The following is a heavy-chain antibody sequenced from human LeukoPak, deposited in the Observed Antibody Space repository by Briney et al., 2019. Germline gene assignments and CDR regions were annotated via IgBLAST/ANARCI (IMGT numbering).Heavy chain of an antibody. V-gene: IGHV4-59*08. Sequence: PSETLSLTCIVSGGFISRYSWNWIRQSPGKGLEWIGYIAHSGAISYKSSLKSRVTISVDTSKNQLSLRLTSVTAADTAVYYCARWDDSAWAFGNWGPGTLVTVSS. CDR3: ARWDDSAWAFGN. CDR2: IAHSGAI. D-gene: IGHD6-19*01. J-gene: IGHJ4*02. CDR1: GGFISRYS.